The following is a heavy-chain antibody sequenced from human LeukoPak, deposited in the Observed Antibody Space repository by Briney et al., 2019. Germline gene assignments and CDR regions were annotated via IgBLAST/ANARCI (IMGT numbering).Heavy chain of an antibody. V-gene: IGHV4-30-2*02. CDR2: IYHSGST. J-gene: IGHJ4*02. D-gene: IGHD3-16*01. CDR1: GGSISSGGYS. Sequence: SETLSLTCAVSGGSISSGGYSWSWIRQPPGKGLEWIGYIYHSGSTYYNPSLKSRVTISVDRSKNQFSLKLSSMTAADTARYYCARGGFGYFDYWGQGILVTVSS. CDR3: ARGGFGYFDY.